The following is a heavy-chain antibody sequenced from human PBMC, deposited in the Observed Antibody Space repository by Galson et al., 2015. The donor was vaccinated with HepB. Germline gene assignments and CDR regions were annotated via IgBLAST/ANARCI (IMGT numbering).Heavy chain of an antibody. CDR3: ADGSTWYEMYLHH. CDR1: GFTFSNHW. CDR2: IKQDGSEK. V-gene: IGHV3-7*03. Sequence: SLRLSCAASGFTFSNHWMSWVRQAPGKGLEWVAYIKQDGSEKAYVDSVKGRFTISRDNAKNSLYLQMNSLRAEDTAVYYCADGSTWYEMYLHHWCQGTLVTVSS. J-gene: IGHJ1*01. D-gene: IGHD6-13*01.